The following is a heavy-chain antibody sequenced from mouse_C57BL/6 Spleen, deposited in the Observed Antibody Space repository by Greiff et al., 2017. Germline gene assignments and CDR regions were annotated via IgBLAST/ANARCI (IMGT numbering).Heavy chain of an antibody. CDR1: GFSFNTYA. Sequence: EVQGVESGGGLVQPKGSLKLSCAASGFSFNTYAMNWVRQAPGKGLEWVARIRSKSNNYATYYADSVKDRFTISRDDSESMLYLQMNNLKTEDTAMYYCVVGYDLGYYYAMDYWGQGTSVTVSS. CDR2: IRSKSNNYAT. J-gene: IGHJ4*01. CDR3: VVGYDLGYYYAMDY. V-gene: IGHV10-1*01. D-gene: IGHD2-4*01.